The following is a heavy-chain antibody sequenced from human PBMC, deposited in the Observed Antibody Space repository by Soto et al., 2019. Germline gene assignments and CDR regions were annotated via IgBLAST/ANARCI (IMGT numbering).Heavy chain of an antibody. CDR2: IYYSGST. V-gene: IGHV4-39*02. J-gene: IGHJ5*02. Sequence: SETLSLTCTVSGGSLSSSSYYWGWIRQPPGKGLEWIGSIYYSGSTYYNPSLKSRVTISVDTSKNQFSLKLSSVTAADTAVYYCARERPDGSRLDPWGQGTLVTVSS. D-gene: IGHD6-13*01. CDR3: ARERPDGSRLDP. CDR1: GGSLSSSSYY.